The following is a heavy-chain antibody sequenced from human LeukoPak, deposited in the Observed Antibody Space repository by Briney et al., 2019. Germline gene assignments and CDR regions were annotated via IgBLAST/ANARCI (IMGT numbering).Heavy chain of an antibody. D-gene: IGHD5-24*01. V-gene: IGHV4-39*07. CDR1: GGSISSSSYY. J-gene: IGHJ2*01. Sequence: SETLSLTCTVSGGSISSSSYYWGWIRQPPGKGLEWIGSIYYSGSTYYNPSLKSRVTISVDTSKNQFSLKLSSVTAADTAVYYCARPLEGYWYFDLWGRGTLVTVSS. CDR3: ARPLEGYWYFDL. CDR2: IYYSGST.